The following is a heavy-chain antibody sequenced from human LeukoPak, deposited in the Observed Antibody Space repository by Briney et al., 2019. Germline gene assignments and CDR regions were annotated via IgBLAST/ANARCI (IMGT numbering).Heavy chain of an antibody. CDR1: GFTFSSYA. D-gene: IGHD1-14*01. V-gene: IGHV3-30*04. Sequence: GSLRLSCAASGFTFSSYAMHWVRQAPGKGLEWVAVISYDGSNKYYADSVKGRFTISRDNSKNTLYLQMNSLRAEDTAVYYCARGLNTGFDYWGQGTLVTVSS. CDR2: ISYDGSNK. CDR3: ARGLNTGFDY. J-gene: IGHJ4*02.